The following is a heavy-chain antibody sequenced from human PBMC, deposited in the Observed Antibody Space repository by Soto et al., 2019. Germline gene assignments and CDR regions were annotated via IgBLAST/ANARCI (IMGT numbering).Heavy chain of an antibody. CDR2: INAGNGNT. CDR3: ARSIVVVTALDY. J-gene: IGHJ4*01. CDR1: GYTFTSYA. D-gene: IGHD2-21*02. Sequence: QVQLVQSGAEEKKPGASVKVSCKASGYTFTSYAMHWVRQAPGQRLEWMGWINAGNGNTKCSQKFQGRVTMTRDTSASTAYMELSSLRSEDTAVYYCARSIVVVTALDYWGQGTLVTVSS. V-gene: IGHV1-3*05.